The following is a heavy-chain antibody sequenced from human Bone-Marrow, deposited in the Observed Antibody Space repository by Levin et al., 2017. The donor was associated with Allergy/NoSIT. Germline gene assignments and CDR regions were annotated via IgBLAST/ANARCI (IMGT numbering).Heavy chain of an antibody. CDR1: GDSISSYY. CDR2: IDDSGTT. V-gene: IGHV4-59*01. J-gene: IGHJ4*02. D-gene: IGHD4-11*01. Sequence: SQTLSLTCTVSGDSISSYYCSWIRQPPGKGLEWLGYIDDSGTTKYNPSLESRVTMSVDSSKKHFPLKLTSVTAADTAIYYCAEGFYSDYYDFWGQGTPVTVSS. CDR3: AEGFYSDYYDF.